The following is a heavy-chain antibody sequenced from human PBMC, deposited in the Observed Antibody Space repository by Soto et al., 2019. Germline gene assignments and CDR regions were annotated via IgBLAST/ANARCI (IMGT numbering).Heavy chain of an antibody. Sequence: GGSLRLSCAASGFTFSSYAMSWVRQAPGKGLEWVSAISGSGGSTYYADSVKGRFTISRDNSKNTLYLQMNSLRAEDTAVYYCAKRAAPERGPMTTVTNVYWGQGTLVTISS. D-gene: IGHD4-17*01. CDR3: AKRAAPERGPMTTVTNVY. J-gene: IGHJ4*02. V-gene: IGHV3-23*01. CDR1: GFTFSSYA. CDR2: ISGSGGST.